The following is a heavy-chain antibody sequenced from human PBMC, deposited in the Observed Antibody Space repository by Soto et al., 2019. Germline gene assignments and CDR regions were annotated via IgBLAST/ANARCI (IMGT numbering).Heavy chain of an antibody. V-gene: IGHV1-18*01. CDR1: GYSFTRYG. Sequence: QVQLVQSRAEVKNPGASVKVSCKASGYSFTRYGIAWARQAPGQGLEWMGWINTYNGNTNYAQNLQGRVTLTTDTSTRTAHMELTSLRSNDTAIYYCAMVDVYVTPSPQDVWGQGTTVIVSS. CDR3: AMVDVYVTPSPQDV. CDR2: INTYNGNT. D-gene: IGHD3-16*01. J-gene: IGHJ6*02.